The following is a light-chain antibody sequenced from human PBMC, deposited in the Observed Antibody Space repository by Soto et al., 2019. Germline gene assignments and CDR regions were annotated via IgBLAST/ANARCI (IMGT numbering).Light chain of an antibody. V-gene: IGLV2-14*01. Sequence: QSVLTQPASVSGSPGQSITISCTGTSSDVGGYNYVSWYQQHPGKAPKLMIYDVSNRPSGVSNRFSGSKSGNTASLTISGLQAEDEADYYCSSYTSSSTPVVFGGWTKDTVL. J-gene: IGLJ2*01. CDR2: DVS. CDR1: SSDVGGYNY. CDR3: SSYTSSSTPVV.